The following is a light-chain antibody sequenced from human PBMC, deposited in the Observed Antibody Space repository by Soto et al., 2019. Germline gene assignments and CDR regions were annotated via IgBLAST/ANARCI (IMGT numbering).Light chain of an antibody. CDR1: SSNIGSNY. J-gene: IGLJ3*02. CDR3: AAWDDSLSGWV. CDR2: RNN. Sequence: QSVLTQPTSASGTPGQRVTISCSGSSSNIGSNYVYWYQQLPGTAPKLLIYRNNQRPSGVPDRFSGSKSGTSASLAISGLRSEDEAEYYCAAWDDSLSGWVFGGGTQLTVL. V-gene: IGLV1-47*01.